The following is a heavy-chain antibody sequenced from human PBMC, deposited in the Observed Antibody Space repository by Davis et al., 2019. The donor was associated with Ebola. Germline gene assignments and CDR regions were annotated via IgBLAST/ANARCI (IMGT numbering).Heavy chain of an antibody. D-gene: IGHD3-9*01. V-gene: IGHV3-23*01. Sequence: GESLKISCAVSGLTFSSCAMSWVRQAPGKGLEWVSGMSASGYSTHYADSVKGRFTISRDNSKNTLYLQMNSLRVEDTAIYYCVKGDTGSSTYDSWGQGTLVTVTS. CDR2: MSASGYST. CDR3: VKGDTGSSTYDS. J-gene: IGHJ4*02. CDR1: GLTFSSCA.